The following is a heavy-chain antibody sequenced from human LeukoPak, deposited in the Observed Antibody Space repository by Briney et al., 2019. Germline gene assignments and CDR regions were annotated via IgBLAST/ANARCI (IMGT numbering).Heavy chain of an antibody. Sequence: GGSLRLSCAASGFTFSNYAMNWVRQAPGKGLEWVSTISGSGGNTYYADSVKGRFTMCRDNSKNTVSLQMNSLRAEDTAVYYCANGYTYGQNWGQGTLVTVSS. V-gene: IGHV3-23*01. CDR2: ISGSGGNT. D-gene: IGHD5-18*01. J-gene: IGHJ4*02. CDR3: ANGYTYGQN. CDR1: GFTFSNYA.